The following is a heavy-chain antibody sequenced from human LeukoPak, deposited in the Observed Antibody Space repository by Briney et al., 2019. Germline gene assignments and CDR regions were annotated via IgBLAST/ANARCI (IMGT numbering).Heavy chain of an antibody. D-gene: IGHD5/OR15-5a*01. V-gene: IGHV4-4*09. CDR2: IYTRGST. J-gene: IGHJ4*02. Sequence: SETLSLTCTVSGGSISAYYWSWIRQPPGKGLEWLGYIYTRGSTNYNPSLKSRVTISVDTSKIQFSLKLSSVTAADTAVYYCARHLSDSVSAIEYWGQGILVTVSS. CDR3: ARHLSDSVSAIEY. CDR1: GGSISAYY.